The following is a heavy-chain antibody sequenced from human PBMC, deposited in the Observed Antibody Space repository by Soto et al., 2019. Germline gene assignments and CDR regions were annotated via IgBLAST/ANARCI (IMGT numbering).Heavy chain of an antibody. Sequence: EVQLVESGGGLVQPGGSLRLSCTASGFTFSSYWMSWVRQAPGKGLGWVANIKEDGSGKYDVDSVKGRFSTSRDNARNSLYLLMNSQRVEDTAVYYCVRVGRLVGYWGQGALVTVSS. J-gene: IGHJ4*02. CDR1: GFTFSSYW. D-gene: IGHD2-15*01. CDR3: VRVGRLVGY. CDR2: IKEDGSGK. V-gene: IGHV3-7*03.